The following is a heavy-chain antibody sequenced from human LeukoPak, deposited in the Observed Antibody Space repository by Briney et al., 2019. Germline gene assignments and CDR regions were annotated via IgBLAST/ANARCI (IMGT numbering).Heavy chain of an antibody. CDR2: ISGSGGNT. CDR3: AKSQGITIFGVVMAPLDY. D-gene: IGHD3-3*01. J-gene: IGHJ4*02. V-gene: IGHV3-23*01. Sequence: GGSLRLSCAASGFTFSSYAMSWVRQAPGKGLEWVSAISGSGGNTYYADSVKGRFTISRDNFKNTLYLQMNSLRAEDTAVYYCAKSQGITIFGVVMAPLDYWGQGTLVTVSS. CDR1: GFTFSSYA.